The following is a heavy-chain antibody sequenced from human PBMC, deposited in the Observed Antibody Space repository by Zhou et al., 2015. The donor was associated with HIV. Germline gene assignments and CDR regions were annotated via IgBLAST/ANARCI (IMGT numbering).Heavy chain of an antibody. D-gene: IGHD3-10*01. Sequence: QVQLVQSGAEVKKPGSSVKVSCKASGGTFSSYAISWVRQAPGQGLEWMGGIIPIFGTANYAQKFQGRVTITADESTSTAYMELSSLRSEDTAVYYCARDLYIRSLVRGRYNWFDPGAREPWSPSPQ. J-gene: IGHJ5*02. CDR1: GGTFSSYA. CDR3: ARDLYIRSLVRGRYNWFDP. CDR2: IIPIFGTA. V-gene: IGHV1-69*01.